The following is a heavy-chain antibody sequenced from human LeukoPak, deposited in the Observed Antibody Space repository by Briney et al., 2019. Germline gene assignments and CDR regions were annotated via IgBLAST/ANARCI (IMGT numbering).Heavy chain of an antibody. CDR1: GGSVSSGSYY. Sequence: PSETLPLTCTVSGGSVSSGSYYWSWIRQPPGTGLEWIGYIYYSGSTNYNPSLKSRVTISVDTSKNQFSLKLSSVTAADTAVYYCARVYYDFWSGFANWFDPWGQGTLVTVSS. CDR2: IYYSGST. CDR3: ARVYYDFWSGFANWFDP. D-gene: IGHD3-3*01. J-gene: IGHJ5*02. V-gene: IGHV4-61*01.